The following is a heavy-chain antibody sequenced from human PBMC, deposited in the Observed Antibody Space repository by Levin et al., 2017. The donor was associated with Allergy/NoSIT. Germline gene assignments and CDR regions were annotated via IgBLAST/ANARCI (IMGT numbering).Heavy chain of an antibody. D-gene: IGHD6-13*01. CDR1: GFTFSSYW. V-gene: IGHV3-7*04. CDR2: IKQDGSEK. J-gene: IGHJ4*02. CDR3: ARGQQLGSGIFDY. Sequence: LSLTCAASGFTFSSYWMSWVRQAPGKGLEWVANIKQDGSEKYYVDSVKGRFTISRDNAKNSLYLQMNSLRAEDTAVYYCARGQQLGSGIFDYWGQGTLVTVSS.